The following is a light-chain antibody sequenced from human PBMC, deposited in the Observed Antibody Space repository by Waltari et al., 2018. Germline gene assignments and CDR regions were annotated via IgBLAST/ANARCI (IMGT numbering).Light chain of an antibody. CDR1: QSVGTE. CDR2: GAS. V-gene: IGKV3-15*01. CDR3: QQCNDWPYT. Sequence: EIVMTQSPATLSLSPGERATLSCRASQSVGTELAWYQQKPGQPPRLLIYGASTRATEVPARFSGSGSATEFALTISSLQSEDFGVYYCQQCNDWPYTFGQGTNLEIK. J-gene: IGKJ2*01.